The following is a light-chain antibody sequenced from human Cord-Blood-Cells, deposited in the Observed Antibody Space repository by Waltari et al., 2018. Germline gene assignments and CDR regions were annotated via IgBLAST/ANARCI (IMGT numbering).Light chain of an antibody. CDR3: SSYTCSSTL. CDR2: DVS. Sequence: QSALTQPASVSGSPGQSITISCTGTSSDVGGYNYVSWYQQHPGKAPKLMIYDVSNRPSGVSNRFSRPNSSNTASLTISGLQAEDEADYYCSSYTCSSTLFGTGTKVTVL. CDR1: SSDVGGYNY. V-gene: IGLV2-14*01. J-gene: IGLJ1*01.